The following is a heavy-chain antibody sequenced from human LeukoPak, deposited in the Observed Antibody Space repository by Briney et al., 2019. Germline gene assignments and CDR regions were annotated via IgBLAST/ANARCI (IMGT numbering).Heavy chain of an antibody. J-gene: IGHJ4*02. CDR3: ARDLYTMVRGVTSPIPFDY. CDR2: ISAYNGNT. CDR1: GYTFTSYG. V-gene: IGHV1-18*01. Sequence: ASVKVSCKASGYTFTSYGISWVRQAPGQGLEWMGWISAYNGNTNYAQKLQGRVTMTTDTSTSTAYMELRSLRSDDTAVYYCARDLYTMVRGVTSPIPFDYWGQGTLVTLSS. D-gene: IGHD3-10*01.